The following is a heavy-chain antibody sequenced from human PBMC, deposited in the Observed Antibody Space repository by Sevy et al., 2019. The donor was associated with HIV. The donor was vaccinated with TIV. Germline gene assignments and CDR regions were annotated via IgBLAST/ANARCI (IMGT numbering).Heavy chain of an antibody. V-gene: IGHV3-21*01. CDR3: ARAVVEISTWRSGY. CDR2: ISSNSDYI. D-gene: IGHD5-12*01. CDR1: GFTFSSYR. J-gene: IGHJ4*02. Sequence: GGSLRLSCAASGFTFSSYRMTWVRQAPGKGLEWVSCISSNSDYIKYADSVKVRFAISRDDAKNLLYLQMDSLRAEDTAVYYCARAVVEISTWRSGYWGQGTLVTVSS.